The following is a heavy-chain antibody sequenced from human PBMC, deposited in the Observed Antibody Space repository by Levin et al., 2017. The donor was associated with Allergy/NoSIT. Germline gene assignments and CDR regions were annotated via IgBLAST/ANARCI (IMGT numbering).Heavy chain of an antibody. CDR2: IHSDGSYT. Sequence: PSETLSLTCAASRFSVSSYWMDWVRQAPGKGLVWVSRIHSDGSYTTYADSVKGRFTISRDNAKNTLHLQMNSLRVEDTAVYYCARHADSGSAHWGQGTLVTVSS. CDR3: ARHADSGSAH. J-gene: IGHJ4*02. D-gene: IGHD1-26*01. V-gene: IGHV3-74*03. CDR1: RFSVSSYW.